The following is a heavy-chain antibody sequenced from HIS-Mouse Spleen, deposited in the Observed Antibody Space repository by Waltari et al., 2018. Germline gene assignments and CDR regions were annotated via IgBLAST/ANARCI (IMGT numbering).Heavy chain of an antibody. CDR1: GCSISSSSYY. V-gene: IGHV4-39*07. Sequence: QLQLQESGPGLVTPSETLSLTCTVSGCSISSSSYYWGWIRQPPGKGLAWIGSIYYSGSTYYNPSLKSRVTISVDTSKNQFSLKLSSVTAADTAVYYCAREIPYSSSWYDWYFDLWGRGTLVTVSS. CDR2: IYYSGST. J-gene: IGHJ2*01. CDR3: AREIPYSSSWYDWYFDL. D-gene: IGHD6-13*01.